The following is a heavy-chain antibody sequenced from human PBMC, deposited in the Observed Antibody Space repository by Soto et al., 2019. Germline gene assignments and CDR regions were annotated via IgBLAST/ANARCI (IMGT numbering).Heavy chain of an antibody. CDR3: AHIHDLRGFDV. CDR1: GFSLTTRALG. J-gene: IGHJ3*01. CDR2: IYWNDDK. D-gene: IGHD3-16*01. V-gene: IGHV2-5*01. Sequence: QITLKESGPTLVTPTQTLTLTCTFSGFSLTTRALGVGWIRQPPGKALEWLALIYWNDDKRYSPSLKNRLTITKDTSKNHVVLTMTNMDPVDTATYFCAHIHDLRGFDVWGQGTLVTVSS.